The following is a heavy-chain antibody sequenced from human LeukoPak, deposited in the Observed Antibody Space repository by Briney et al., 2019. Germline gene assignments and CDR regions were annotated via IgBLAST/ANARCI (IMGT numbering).Heavy chain of an antibody. J-gene: IGHJ4*02. CDR2: IYHSGST. Sequence: SQALSLTCTVSGGSISSGGYYWSWIRQPPGKGLEWIGYIYHSGSTYYNPSLKSRVTISVDRSKNQFSLKLSSVTAADTAVYYCARDDSSGYNFDYWGQGTLVTVSS. CDR1: GGSISSGGYY. V-gene: IGHV4-30-2*01. CDR3: ARDDSSGYNFDY. D-gene: IGHD3-22*01.